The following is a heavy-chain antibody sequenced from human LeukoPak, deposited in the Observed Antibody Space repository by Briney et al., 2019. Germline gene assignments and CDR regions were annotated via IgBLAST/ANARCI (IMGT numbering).Heavy chain of an antibody. CDR1: GGSISSYY. D-gene: IGHD5-18*01. CDR2: IYYSGGT. Sequence: PSETLSLTCTVSGGSISSYYWSWIRQAPGKGLEWVAYIYYSGGTKYNPSLKSRVTISSDTSKNQFSLKLTSVTAADTAVYYCARVDTLVGYVSDWGQGTLVTVSS. J-gene: IGHJ4*02. CDR3: ARVDTLVGYVSD. V-gene: IGHV4-59*01.